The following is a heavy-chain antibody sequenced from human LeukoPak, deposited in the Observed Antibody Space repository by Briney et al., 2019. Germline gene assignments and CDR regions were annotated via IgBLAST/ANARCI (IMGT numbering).Heavy chain of an antibody. CDR2: IWYDGSNK. CDR3: AKDHNWNYEHVDY. CDR1: GFTFSTYG. Sequence: GGSLRLSCAASGFTFSTYGTHWVRQAPGKGLEWVAVIWYDGSNKFYADSVKGRFTISRDNSKKTLYLQMNGLRAEDTALYYCAKDHNWNYEHVDYWGQGTLVTVSS. J-gene: IGHJ4*02. V-gene: IGHV3-33*06. D-gene: IGHD1-7*01.